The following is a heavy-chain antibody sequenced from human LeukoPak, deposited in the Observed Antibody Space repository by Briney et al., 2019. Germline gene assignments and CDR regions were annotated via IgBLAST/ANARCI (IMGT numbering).Heavy chain of an antibody. J-gene: IGHJ3*02. V-gene: IGHV4-4*09. D-gene: IGHD2-2*01. CDR2: IYTSGST. CDR3: ARQKCTSTSCLTKNAFDI. Sequence: SETLSLTCTVSGSISGYYWSWIRQPPGKGLEWIGYIYTSGSTNYNPSLESRVTISVDTSKNQFSLDLSSVAAADTAVYYCARQKCTSTSCLTKNAFDIWGQGTMVTVSS. CDR1: GSISGYY.